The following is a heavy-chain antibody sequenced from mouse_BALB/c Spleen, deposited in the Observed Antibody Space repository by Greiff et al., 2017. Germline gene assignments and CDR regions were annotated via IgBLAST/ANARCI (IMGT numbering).Heavy chain of an antibody. CDR1: GYTFIDFY. Sequence: QVQLKESGAELARPGASVKLSCKASGYTFIDFYINWVKQRTGQGLEWIGEIYPGSGNTYYNEKFKGKATLTADKSSSTAYMQLSSLTSEDSAVYFCARSDYGNSFAYWGQGTLVTVSA. D-gene: IGHD2-1*01. V-gene: IGHV1-77*01. J-gene: IGHJ3*01. CDR2: IYPGSGNT. CDR3: ARSDYGNSFAY.